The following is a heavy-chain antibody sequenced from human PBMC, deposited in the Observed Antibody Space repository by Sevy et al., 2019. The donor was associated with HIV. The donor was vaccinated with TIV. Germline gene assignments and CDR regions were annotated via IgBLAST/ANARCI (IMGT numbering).Heavy chain of an antibody. CDR3: SKAPGRYVDIYMIE. D-gene: IGHD5-12*01. CDR1: GFTFSSYA. J-gene: IGHJ4*02. V-gene: IGHV3-23*01. Sequence: GGSLRLSCAASGFTFSSYAMTWVRQAPGRGLEWVSAINNNGGDTHYADSAKGRFTISRDNSRNTLYLQMNSLRVEDTAVYYCSKAPGRYVDIYMIEWGQGTLVTVSS. CDR2: INNNGGDT.